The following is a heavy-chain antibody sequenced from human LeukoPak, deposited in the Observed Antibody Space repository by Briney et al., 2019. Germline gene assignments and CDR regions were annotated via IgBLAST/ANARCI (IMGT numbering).Heavy chain of an antibody. Sequence: GGSLRLSRAASVFTFSTYWMSWVRQAPGKGLEWVANIKEDGSEKNYVDSVKGRFTISRDNAKNSLYLQMNSLRAEDTAVCYCARAMYFAYWRKGRLVTVSS. CDR3: ARAMYFAY. CDR1: VFTFSTYW. J-gene: IGHJ4*02. CDR2: IKEDGSEK. V-gene: IGHV3-7*01.